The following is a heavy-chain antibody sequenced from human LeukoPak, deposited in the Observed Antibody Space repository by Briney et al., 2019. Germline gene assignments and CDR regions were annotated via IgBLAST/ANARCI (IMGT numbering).Heavy chain of an antibody. CDR2: IYSGGST. V-gene: IGHV3-53*01. Sequence: PGGSLRLSCAASGFTVSANYMSWVRQAPGKGLERVSVIYSGGSTYYADSVKGRFTISRDNSKNTLYLQMNSLRAEDTAVYYCARARAARYYYDSSGHYYSNDAFDIWGQGTMVTVSS. D-gene: IGHD3-22*01. CDR1: GFTVSANY. J-gene: IGHJ3*02. CDR3: ARARAARYYYDSSGHYYSNDAFDI.